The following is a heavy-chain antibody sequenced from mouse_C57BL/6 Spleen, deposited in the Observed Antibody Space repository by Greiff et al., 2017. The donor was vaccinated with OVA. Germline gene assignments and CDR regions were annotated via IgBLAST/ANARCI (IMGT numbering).Heavy chain of an antibody. CDR1: GYNFTSYW. CDR2: IDPSDSYT. D-gene: IGHD2-4*01. V-gene: IGHV1-69*01. CDR3: ARWGLRVAY. Sequence: QVQLQQPGAELVMPGASVKLSCKASGYNFTSYWMHWVKQRPGQGLEWIGEIDPSDSYTNYNQKFKGKSTLTVDKSSSTAYMQLSSLTSEDSAVYYCARWGLRVAYWGQGTLVTVSA. J-gene: IGHJ3*01.